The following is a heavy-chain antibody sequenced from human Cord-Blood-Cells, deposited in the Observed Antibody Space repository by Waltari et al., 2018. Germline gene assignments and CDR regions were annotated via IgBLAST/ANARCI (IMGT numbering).Heavy chain of an antibody. V-gene: IGHV1-24*01. Sequence: QVQLVQSGAAVKKPGASVKASCKVSGSPLTELSMHCVRRAPGKGLEWMGGFDPEDGETIYAQKFQGRVTMTEDTSTDTAYMELSSLRSEDTAVYYCATDILTGDAFDIWGQGTMVTVSS. D-gene: IGHD3-9*01. J-gene: IGHJ3*02. CDR3: ATDILTGDAFDI. CDR2: FDPEDGET. CDR1: GSPLTELS.